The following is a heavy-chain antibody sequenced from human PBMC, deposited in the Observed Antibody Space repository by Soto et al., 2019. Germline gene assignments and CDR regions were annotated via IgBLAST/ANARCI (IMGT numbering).Heavy chain of an antibody. CDR3: ARAETTKYDSSGYGY. D-gene: IGHD3-22*01. V-gene: IGHV3-74*03. J-gene: IGHJ1*01. CDR2: INGDGSIT. CDR1: GFTFSSYW. Sequence: GGSLRLSCAASGFTFSSYWMHWVRQVPGKGLEWVARINGDGSITSHADSVTGRFTISRDNAKDTLDLQMGSLRAEDTGVYYCARAETTKYDSSGYGYWGQGVRVTVSS.